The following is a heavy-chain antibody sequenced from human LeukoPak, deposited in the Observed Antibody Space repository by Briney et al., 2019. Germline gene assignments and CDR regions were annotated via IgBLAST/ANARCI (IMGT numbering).Heavy chain of an antibody. CDR2: INPNSGGT. D-gene: IGHD3-16*02. J-gene: IGHJ4*02. Sequence: ASVKVSCKASGYTFTGYYMHWVRQAPGQGLEWMGWINPNSGGTNYAQKFQGRVTMTRDTSISTAYMELSRLRSGDTAVYYCARVDLATLDYYDYVWGSYRPNYFDYWGQGTLVTVSS. V-gene: IGHV1-2*02. CDR1: GYTFTGYY. CDR3: ARVDLATLDYYDYVWGSYRPNYFDY.